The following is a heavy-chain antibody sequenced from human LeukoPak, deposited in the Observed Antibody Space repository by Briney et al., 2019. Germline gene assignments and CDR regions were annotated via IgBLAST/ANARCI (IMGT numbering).Heavy chain of an antibody. CDR2: ISGGGASK. D-gene: IGHD3-22*01. J-gene: IGHJ4*02. CDR1: GFTFNNYA. CDR3: AKCSDYHDSSGYYDY. V-gene: IGHV3-23*01. Sequence: PGGSLRLPCAASGFTFNNYAMSWVRQAPGKGLEWVSGISGGGASKYYADSVKGRFTISRDNSKNTLFLQMNSLRVEDTAVYYCAKCSDYHDSSGYYDYWGQGSLVTVSS.